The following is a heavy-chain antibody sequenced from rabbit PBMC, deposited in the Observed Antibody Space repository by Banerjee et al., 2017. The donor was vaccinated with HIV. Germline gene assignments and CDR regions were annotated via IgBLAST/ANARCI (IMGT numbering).Heavy chain of an antibody. D-gene: IGHD4-2*01. Sequence: QSLEESGGDLVKPGASLTLTCKASGIDFSSDGDMCWVRQAPGKGLEWIACIYPSSGVTWYASWVNGRFTVSRSTSLNTVDLKMTSLTAADTATYFCARGSGYAGDGFNLWGQGTLVTVS. V-gene: IGHV1S43*01. CDR3: ARGSGYAGDGFNL. CDR1: GIDFSSDGD. CDR2: IYPSSGVT. J-gene: IGHJ4*01.